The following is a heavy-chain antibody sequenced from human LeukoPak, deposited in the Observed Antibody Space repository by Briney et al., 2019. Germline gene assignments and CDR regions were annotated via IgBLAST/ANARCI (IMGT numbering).Heavy chain of an antibody. CDR2: IYHSGST. CDR1: GGSISSGGYS. V-gene: IGHV4-30-2*01. CDR3: ARSPHPYYYYGMDV. J-gene: IGHJ6*04. Sequence: PSQTLSLTCAVSGGSISSGGYSWSWIRQPPGKGLEWIWYIYHSGSTYYNPSLKSRVTISVDRSKNQFSLKLSSVTAADTAVYYCARSPHPYYYYGMDVWGKGTTVTVSS.